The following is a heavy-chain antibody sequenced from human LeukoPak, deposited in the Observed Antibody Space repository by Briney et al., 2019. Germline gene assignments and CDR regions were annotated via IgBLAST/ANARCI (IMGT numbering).Heavy chain of an antibody. J-gene: IGHJ4*02. CDR2: ISGSDDGT. CDR1: GFTFSSCG. CDR3: ARDSSYYAFDY. D-gene: IGHD3-10*01. V-gene: IGHV3-23*01. Sequence: GGSLRLSCAASGFTFSSCGMTWVRQAPGKGLEWVSSISGSDDGTYYADSVKGRFTISRDNSKNSLYLQMNSLRAEDTAVYYCARDSSYYAFDYWGQGTLVTVSS.